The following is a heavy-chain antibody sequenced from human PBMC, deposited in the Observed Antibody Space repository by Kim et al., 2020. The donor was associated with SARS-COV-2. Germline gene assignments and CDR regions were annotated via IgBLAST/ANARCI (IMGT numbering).Heavy chain of an antibody. J-gene: IGHJ6*02. D-gene: IGHD1-1*01. CDR3: ARGRTGTTRSYGMDV. CDR1: GDILNNYA. V-gene: IGHV1-69*04. Sequence: SVKVSCKTSGDILNNYAMFWVRQAPGQGLEWMGRIIPSLGIVNYAQKLQGRVTITADKSTTSVYMDLRSLRSEDTAVYYCARGRTGTTRSYGMDVWGQGTTVIVS. CDR2: IIPSLGIV.